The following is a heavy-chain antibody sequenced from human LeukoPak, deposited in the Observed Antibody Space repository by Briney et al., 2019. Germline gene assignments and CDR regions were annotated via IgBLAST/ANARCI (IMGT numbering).Heavy chain of an antibody. CDR2: ITTNGGRT. D-gene: IGHD3-22*01. CDR3: AIMHGYYDGTGYWVQ. V-gene: IGHV3-23*01. CDR1: GFTFASYG. Sequence: PGGSLRLSCAASGFTFASYGMSWVRQAPGKGLEWVSFITTNGGRTSYADSVEGRFTFSRDNPSNTLYMQMNSLRDEDTAVYYCAIMHGYYDGTGYWVQWGQGTLVTVSS. J-gene: IGHJ1*01.